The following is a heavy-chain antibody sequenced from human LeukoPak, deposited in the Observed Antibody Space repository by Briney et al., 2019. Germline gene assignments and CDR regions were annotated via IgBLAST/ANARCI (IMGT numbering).Heavy chain of an antibody. V-gene: IGHV4-61*02. CDR3: ARGVLYYDSSGYPDY. CDR1: GGSISSGSYY. Sequence: SETLSLTCTVSGGSISSGSYYWSWIRQPAGKGLEWIGRIYTSGSTNYNPSLKSRVTISVDTSKNQFSLKLSSVTAADTAVYYCARGVLYYDSSGYPDYWGQGTLVTVSS. J-gene: IGHJ4*02. CDR2: IYTSGST. D-gene: IGHD3-22*01.